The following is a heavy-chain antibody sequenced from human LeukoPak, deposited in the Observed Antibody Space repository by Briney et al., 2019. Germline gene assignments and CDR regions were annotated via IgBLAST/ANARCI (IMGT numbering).Heavy chain of an antibody. J-gene: IGHJ4*02. Sequence: GGSLRLSCAASGFTFSSYGMHWVRQAPGKGLEWVAFIRCDGSNKYYADSVKGRFTISRDNSKNTLYLQMNSLRAEDTAVYYCAKDVAAAAPRGRDYWGQGTLVTVSS. V-gene: IGHV3-30*02. CDR1: GFTFSSYG. D-gene: IGHD6-13*01. CDR2: IRCDGSNK. CDR3: AKDVAAAAPRGRDY.